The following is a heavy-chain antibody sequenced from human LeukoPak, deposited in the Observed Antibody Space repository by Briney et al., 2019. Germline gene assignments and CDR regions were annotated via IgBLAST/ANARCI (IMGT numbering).Heavy chain of an antibody. CDR3: AKDWRRYYDSSGYEGYFDY. CDR1: GFTVSSNY. Sequence: GGSLRLSCAASGFTVSSNYMSWVRQAPGKGLEWVSVIYSGGSTYYADSVKGRFTISRDNSKNTLYLQMNSLRAEDTAVYYCAKDWRRYYDSSGYEGYFDYWGQGTLVTVSS. CDR2: IYSGGST. D-gene: IGHD3-22*01. J-gene: IGHJ4*02. V-gene: IGHV3-53*01.